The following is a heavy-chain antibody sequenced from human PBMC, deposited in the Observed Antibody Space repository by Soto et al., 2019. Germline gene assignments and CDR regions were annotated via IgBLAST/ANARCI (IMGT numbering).Heavy chain of an antibody. Sequence: SETLSLTCTVSGGSISGYYWNWLRQPPGKGLEWIGEINHSGSTNYNPSLKSRVTISVDTSNNQFSLKLSSVTAADTAVYYCARGDAGVIPIRYYFASWGRGTLDTVSS. CDR3: ARGDAGVIPIRYYFAS. J-gene: IGHJ4*02. V-gene: IGHV4-34*01. CDR1: GGSISGYY. D-gene: IGHD2-21*01. CDR2: INHSGST.